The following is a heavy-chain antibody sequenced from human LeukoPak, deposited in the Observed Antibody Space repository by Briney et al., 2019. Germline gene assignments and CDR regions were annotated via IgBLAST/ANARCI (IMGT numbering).Heavy chain of an antibody. D-gene: IGHD6-13*01. CDR3: ARGVREQQLVYNWFDP. Sequence: SETLSLTCTVSGGSISSYYWSWIRQPPGKGLEWIGYIYYSGSTNYNPSLKSRVAISVEMSKNQFSLKLSSVTAADTAVYYCARGVREQQLVYNWFDPWGQGTLVTVSS. V-gene: IGHV4-59*01. J-gene: IGHJ5*02. CDR1: GGSISSYY. CDR2: IYYSGST.